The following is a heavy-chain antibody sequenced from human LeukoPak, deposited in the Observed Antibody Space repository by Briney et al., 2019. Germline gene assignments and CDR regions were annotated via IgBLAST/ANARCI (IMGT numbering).Heavy chain of an antibody. CDR3: ARDCTNGVCSLFS. J-gene: IGHJ4*02. Sequence: SVKVSCKASGGTFSSYIISWVRQAPGRGLEWMGRIIPSLGTANYAQKFQGRVTITADKSTRTANMELSSLRSEDTAVYYCARDCTNGVCSLFSWGQGTLVTVSS. CDR2: IIPSLGTA. V-gene: IGHV1-69*08. CDR1: GGTFSSYI. D-gene: IGHD2-8*01.